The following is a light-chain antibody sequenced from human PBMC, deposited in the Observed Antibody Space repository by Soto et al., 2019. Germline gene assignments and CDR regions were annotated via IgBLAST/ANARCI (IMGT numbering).Light chain of an antibody. CDR3: QQYNTFSWT. J-gene: IGKJ1*01. CDR2: KAS. Sequence: DIQLTQSPSTLSASVGDRVTITCRASESISSWLAWYQQKPGKAPNLLIYKASNLKSGVPSRFSGSGSGTEFTLTISSLQPDDLATYYCQQYNTFSWTFGQGTKVEIK. V-gene: IGKV1-5*03. CDR1: ESISSW.